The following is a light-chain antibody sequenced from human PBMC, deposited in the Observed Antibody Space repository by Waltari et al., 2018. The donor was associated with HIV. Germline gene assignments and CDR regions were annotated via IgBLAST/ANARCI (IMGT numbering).Light chain of an antibody. Sequence: QSALTQPAPVSGSPGQSITISCTRTSSDVATYTLVSWYQQHPGKAPKLMIYEVSKRPSGVSDRFSGSKSGDTASLTISGLQAEDEADYYCCSYVSNVIFGGGTKLTVL. J-gene: IGLJ2*01. CDR3: CSYVSNVI. CDR2: EVS. V-gene: IGLV2-23*02. CDR1: SSDVATYTL.